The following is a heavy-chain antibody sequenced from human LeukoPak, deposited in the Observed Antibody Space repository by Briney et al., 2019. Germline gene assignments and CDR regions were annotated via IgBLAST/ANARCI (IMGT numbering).Heavy chain of an antibody. J-gene: IGHJ6*02. CDR3: AREAPVVPAAMWYGMDV. V-gene: IGHV4-59*12. D-gene: IGHD2-2*01. CDR2: IYYSGGT. CDR1: GGSISSSY. Sequence: SETLSLTCTHPGGSISSSYRSWIRQPPGKGLEWIGYIYYSGGTNYNPSLKSRVTLSVDTSKNQFSLKLRSVTAADTAVYYCAREAPVVPAAMWYGMDVWGQGTTVTVSS.